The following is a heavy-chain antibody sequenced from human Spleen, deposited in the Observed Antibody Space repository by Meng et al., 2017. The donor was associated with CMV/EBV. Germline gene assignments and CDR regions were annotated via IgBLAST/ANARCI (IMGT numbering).Heavy chain of an antibody. D-gene: IGHD1-26*01. Sequence: ASVKVSCKASGYTFTSFDINWVRQATGQGLEWMGWRNPNTGNTGYAQKFQARVTMTRNTSISTVYMELSSLRSEDTAVYYCAKVIEGPTLLSYFYYGMGVWGQGTTVTVSS. CDR2: RNPNTGNT. J-gene: IGHJ6*02. V-gene: IGHV1-8*01. CDR1: GYTFTSFD. CDR3: AKVIEGPTLLSYFYYGMGV.